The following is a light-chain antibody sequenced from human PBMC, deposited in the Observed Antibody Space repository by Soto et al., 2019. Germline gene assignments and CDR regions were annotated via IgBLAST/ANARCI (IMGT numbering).Light chain of an antibody. CDR3: QQYNNWPYT. CDR2: GAS. V-gene: IGKV3-15*01. Sequence: EIVMTQSPATLSVSPGERATLSCRASQSVSSNLAWYQQKPGQAPRLLIYGASTRATGIPARFSGSGSGTEFTLTISSLQSGDFAVYYCQQYNNWPYTFGQGTKLEFK. CDR1: QSVSSN. J-gene: IGKJ2*01.